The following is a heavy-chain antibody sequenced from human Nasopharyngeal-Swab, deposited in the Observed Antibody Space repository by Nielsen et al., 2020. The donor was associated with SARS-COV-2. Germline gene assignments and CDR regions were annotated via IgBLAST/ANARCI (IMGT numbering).Heavy chain of an antibody. CDR1: GFTFHPFA. V-gene: IGHV3-30*04. CDR3: TRDSYLGSGRIGY. D-gene: IGHD3-10*01. J-gene: IGHJ4*02. CDR2: ISYDGSNQ. Sequence: GGSLRLSCVASGFTFHPFAIHWVRQAPGQGLEWVAIISYDGSNQFYADSVKGRFTVSRDNAKNTLYLQMTSLRVEDTAVYYCTRDSYLGSGRIGYWDQGTLVTVSS.